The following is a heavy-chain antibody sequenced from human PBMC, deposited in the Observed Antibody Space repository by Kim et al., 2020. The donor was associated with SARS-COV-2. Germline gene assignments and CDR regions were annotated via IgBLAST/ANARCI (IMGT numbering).Heavy chain of an antibody. J-gene: IGHJ5*02. V-gene: IGHV4-34*01. CDR1: GGSFSGYY. D-gene: IGHD3-9*01. Sequence: SETLSLTCAVYGGSFSGYYWSWIRQPPGKGLEWIGEINHSGSTNYNPSLKSRVTISVDTSKNQFSLKLSSVTAADTAVYYCARGGDEDDILTGYWFDPWGQGTLVTVSS. CDR2: INHSGST. CDR3: ARGGDEDDILTGYWFDP.